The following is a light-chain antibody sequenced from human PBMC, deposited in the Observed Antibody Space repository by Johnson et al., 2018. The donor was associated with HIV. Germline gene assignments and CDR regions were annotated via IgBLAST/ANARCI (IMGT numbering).Light chain of an antibody. Sequence: QSVLTQPPSVSAAPGQKVTISCSGNTSNIGSNSVSWYQHLPGIAPKLLVYDRNKRPSGIPDLFSGSKSGTSATLGITGLQTGDEADYYYGTWGSSLSVYVFGTGTKVTVL. V-gene: IGLV1-51*01. CDR1: TSNIGSNS. J-gene: IGLJ1*01. CDR2: DRN. CDR3: GTWGSSLSVYV.